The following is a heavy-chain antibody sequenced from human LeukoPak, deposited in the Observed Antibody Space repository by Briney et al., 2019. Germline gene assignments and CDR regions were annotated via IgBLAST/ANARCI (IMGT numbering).Heavy chain of an antibody. V-gene: IGHV1-2*02. CDR2: INPNSGGT. D-gene: IGHD5-12*01. J-gene: IGHJ5*02. CDR1: GYTFTGYY. Sequence: ASVKVSCKASGYTFTGYYMHWVRLAPGQGLEWMGWINPNSGGTNYAQKFQGRVTMTRDTSISTAYMELSRLRSDDTAVYYCARDQRWLQFGDWFDPWGQGTLVTVSS. CDR3: ARDQRWLQFGDWFDP.